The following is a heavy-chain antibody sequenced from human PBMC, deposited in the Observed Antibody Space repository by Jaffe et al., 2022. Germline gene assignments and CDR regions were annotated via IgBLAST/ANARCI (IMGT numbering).Heavy chain of an antibody. CDR1: GGSIDTSNW. CDR3: ARNFVNGIAVGGYDF. D-gene: IGHD6-19*01. J-gene: IGHJ4*02. V-gene: IGHV4-4*02. CDR2: IYHSGST. Sequence: QVQLQESGPGLVKSSGTLSLTCAVSGGSIDTSNWWSWIRQPPGKGLEWIGEIYHSGSTNYNPSLKSRVTISVDKSKNQFSLNLSSVTAADTAVYYCARNFVNGIAVGGYDFWGQGTLVTVSS.